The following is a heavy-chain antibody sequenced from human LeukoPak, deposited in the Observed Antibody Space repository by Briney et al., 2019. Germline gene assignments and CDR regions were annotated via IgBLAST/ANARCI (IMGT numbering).Heavy chain of an antibody. Sequence: PSETLSLTCTVSGGSISSGGYYWSWIRQPPGKGLEWIGYIYHSGSTYYNPSLKSRVTISVDTSKNQFSLKLSSVTAADTAVYYCARHQYSSSWFPFDYWGQGTLVTVSS. CDR1: GGSISSGGYY. V-gene: IGHV4-30-2*03. D-gene: IGHD6-13*01. CDR3: ARHQYSSSWFPFDY. J-gene: IGHJ4*02. CDR2: IYHSGST.